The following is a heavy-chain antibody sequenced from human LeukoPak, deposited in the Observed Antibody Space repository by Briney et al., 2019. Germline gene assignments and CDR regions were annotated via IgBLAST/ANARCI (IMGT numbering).Heavy chain of an antibody. CDR3: ARLRCSGGSCYFDY. J-gene: IGHJ4*02. D-gene: IGHD2-15*01. CDR1: GGSISSYY. V-gene: IGHV4-59*08. CDR2: IYYSGST. Sequence: SETLSLTCTVSGGSISSYYWSWLRQPPGKGLEWIGYIYYSGSTNYNPSLKSRVTISVDTSKNQFSLKLSSVTAADTAVYYCARLRCSGGSCYFDYWGQGTLVTVSS.